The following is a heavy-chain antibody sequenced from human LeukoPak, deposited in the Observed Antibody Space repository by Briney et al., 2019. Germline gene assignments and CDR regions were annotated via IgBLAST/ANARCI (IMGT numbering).Heavy chain of an antibody. D-gene: IGHD5-18*01. CDR1: SASISSGGYY. V-gene: IGHV4-31*03. CDR2: IYNSGSP. J-gene: IGHJ4*02. Sequence: SQTLSLTCTVSSASISSGGYYWTWIRQSPGKGLEWIGYIYNSGSPYYNPSLRSRVTISVDTSKNQVSLNVTSVTAADTAVYYCARLGRNQLWLSLNYWGQGRLVTVSS. CDR3: ARLGRNQLWLSLNY.